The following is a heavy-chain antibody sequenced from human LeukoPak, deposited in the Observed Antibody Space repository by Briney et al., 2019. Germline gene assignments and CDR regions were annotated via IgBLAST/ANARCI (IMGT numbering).Heavy chain of an antibody. V-gene: IGHV3-7*01. D-gene: IGHD3-22*01. Sequence: GGSLRLSCAASTFTFSSYAMSWVRQAPGKGLEWVANIKQDGSEKYYVDSVKGRFTISRDNAKNALYLQMNSLRAEDTAVYHCARDRYDSSGYLSPFDYWGQGTLVTVSS. J-gene: IGHJ4*02. CDR1: TFTFSSYA. CDR2: IKQDGSEK. CDR3: ARDRYDSSGYLSPFDY.